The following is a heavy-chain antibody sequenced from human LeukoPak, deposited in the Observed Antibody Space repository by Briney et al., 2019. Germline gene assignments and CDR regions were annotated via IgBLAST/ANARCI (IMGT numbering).Heavy chain of an antibody. CDR2: IIPILGIA. J-gene: IGHJ3*02. Sequence: SVKVSCKASGYTFTGYYLYWVRQAPGQGLEWMGRIIPILGIANYAQKFQGRVTITADKSTSTAYMELSSLRSEDTAVYYCARDRVTVTPEAFDIWGQGTMVTVSS. CDR3: ARDRVTVTPEAFDI. V-gene: IGHV1-69*04. CDR1: GYTFTGYY. D-gene: IGHD2-21*02.